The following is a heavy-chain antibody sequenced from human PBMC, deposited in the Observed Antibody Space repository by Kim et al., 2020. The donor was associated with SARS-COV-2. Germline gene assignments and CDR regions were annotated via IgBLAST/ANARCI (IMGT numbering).Heavy chain of an antibody. V-gene: IGHV1-18*01. Sequence: ASVKVSCKASGDTLSNYGFSWVRQAPGQGLEWMGWISVYNGKTIYAQVFQGRVTLTTDTATTTAYMELRNLRTDDTAIYFCVKDRGVVPRTYAYDVWGQGTVVSVSS. CDR1: GDTLSNYG. J-gene: IGHJ3*01. D-gene: IGHD3-10*01. CDR2: ISVYNGKT. CDR3: VKDRGVVPRTYAYDV.